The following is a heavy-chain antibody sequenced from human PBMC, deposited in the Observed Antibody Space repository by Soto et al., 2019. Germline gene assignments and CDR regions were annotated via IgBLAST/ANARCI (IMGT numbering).Heavy chain of an antibody. CDR3: ARVVCDVEQLAYYFDY. CDR1: GGTFSSYA. V-gene: IGHV1-69*13. CDR2: IIPIFGTA. Sequence: ASVKVSCKASGGTFSSYAISWVRQAPGQGLEWMGGIIPIFGTANYAQKFQGRVTITADESTSTAFMELSSLRSEDAAVYYCARVVCDVEQLAYYFDYWGQGTLVTVSS. J-gene: IGHJ4*02. D-gene: IGHD6-6*01.